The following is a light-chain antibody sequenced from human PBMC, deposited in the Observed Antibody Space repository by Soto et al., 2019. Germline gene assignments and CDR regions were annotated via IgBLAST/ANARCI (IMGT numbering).Light chain of an antibody. Sequence: QSAQAQPASVSWSPGHSITISCTGTSSDVGGYNYVSWYQQHPGKAPKLMIYEVSNRPSGVSNRFSGSKSGNTASLTISGLQAEEEADYYCSSYTSSSHYVFGTGTKVTVL. V-gene: IGLV2-14*01. CDR3: SSYTSSSHYV. CDR1: SSDVGGYNY. CDR2: EVS. J-gene: IGLJ1*01.